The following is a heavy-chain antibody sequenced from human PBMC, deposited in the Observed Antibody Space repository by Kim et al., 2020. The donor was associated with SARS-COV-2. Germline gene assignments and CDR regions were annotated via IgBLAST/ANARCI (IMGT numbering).Heavy chain of an antibody. J-gene: IGHJ6*02. D-gene: IGHD3-16*01. V-gene: IGHV3-64D*06. Sequence: KGRFTTSRETSKNTLYLQMSSLRAEDTAVYYCVKEGGLFDHLYYYYGMDVWGQGTTVTVSS. CDR3: VKEGGLFDHLYYYYGMDV.